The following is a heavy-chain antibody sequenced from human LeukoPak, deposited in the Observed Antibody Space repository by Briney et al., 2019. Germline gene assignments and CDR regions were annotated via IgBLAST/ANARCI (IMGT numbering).Heavy chain of an antibody. CDR3: ARSPHNSAWYEKWFDP. D-gene: IGHD6-19*01. Sequence: SETLSLTCTASGGSISTYYWSWIRQSPGKGLDWIADISASGGTNYNPSLESRVTVSIDSSKNQFSLKLSSVTAADTAVFYCARSPHNSAWYEKWFDPWGQGTLVTVSS. V-gene: IGHV4-4*08. CDR2: ISASGGT. CDR1: GGSISTYY. J-gene: IGHJ5*02.